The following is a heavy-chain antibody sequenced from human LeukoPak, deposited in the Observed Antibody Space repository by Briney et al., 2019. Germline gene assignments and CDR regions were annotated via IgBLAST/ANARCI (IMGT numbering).Heavy chain of an antibody. Sequence: GASVKVSCKASGYTFTSYDINWVRQATGQGLEWMGWMNPNSGNTGYAQKFQGRVTMTRNTSISTAYMELSSLRSEDTAVYYCARLDWSDLDFDYWGQGTLVTVSS. CDR1: GYTFTSYD. J-gene: IGHJ4*02. CDR2: MNPNSGNT. D-gene: IGHD3/OR15-3a*01. V-gene: IGHV1-8*01. CDR3: ARLDWSDLDFDY.